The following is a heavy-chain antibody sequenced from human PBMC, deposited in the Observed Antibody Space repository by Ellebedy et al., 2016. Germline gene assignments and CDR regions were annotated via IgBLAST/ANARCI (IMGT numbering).Heavy chain of an antibody. CDR2: ISTSGSDT. CDR1: GFSFSSYA. Sequence: GGSLRLSCAASGFSFSSYAMSWVRQAPGKGLECVSVISTSGSDTYYADSVKGRFTISRDNSKNTLYLQMNRPRAEDTAVYYCARDRISASGIFDYWGQGTLVTVSS. J-gene: IGHJ4*02. V-gene: IGHV3-23*01. D-gene: IGHD6-13*01. CDR3: ARDRISASGIFDY.